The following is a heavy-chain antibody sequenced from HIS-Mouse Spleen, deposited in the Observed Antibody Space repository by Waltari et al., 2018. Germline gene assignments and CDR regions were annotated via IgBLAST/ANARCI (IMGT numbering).Heavy chain of an antibody. CDR2: ISWNSGSI. D-gene: IGHD2-8*01. Sequence: EVQLVESGGGLVQPGRSLRLSCAASGFPFDDYAMHWVRHAPGKGLEWVTGISWNSGSIGYADSVKGRFTISRDNAKNSLYLQMNSLRAEDTALYYCAKDIGYCTNGVCYTPGYWGQGTLVTVSS. J-gene: IGHJ4*02. CDR3: AKDIGYCTNGVCYTPGY. V-gene: IGHV3-9*01. CDR1: GFPFDDYA.